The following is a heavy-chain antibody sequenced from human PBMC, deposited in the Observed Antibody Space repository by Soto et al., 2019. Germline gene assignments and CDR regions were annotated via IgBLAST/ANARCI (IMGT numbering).Heavy chain of an antibody. V-gene: IGHV1-2*04. CDR3: ARRAYYDSSGYYYQAFDI. CDR1: GYTFTGYY. D-gene: IGHD3-22*01. Sequence: ASVKVSCKASGYTFTGYYMHWVRQAPGQGLEWMGWINPNSGGTNYAQKFQGWVTMTRDTSISTAYMELSRLRSDDTAVYYCARRAYYDSSGYYYQAFDIWGQGTMVTVSS. CDR2: INPNSGGT. J-gene: IGHJ3*02.